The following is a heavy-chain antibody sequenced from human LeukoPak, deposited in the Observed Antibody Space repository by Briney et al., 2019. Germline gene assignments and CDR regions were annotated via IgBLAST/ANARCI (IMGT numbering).Heavy chain of an antibody. V-gene: IGHV3-48*04. CDR2: ISSSGSNK. CDR1: GFTFSSYS. CDR3: ARDFYDSSGYHHDAFDI. J-gene: IGHJ3*02. D-gene: IGHD3-22*01. Sequence: GGSLRLSCAASGFTFSSYSMNWVRQAPGKGLEWVSHISSSGSNKYDADSVKGRFTISRDNAKNSLYLQMNSLRAEDTAVYYCARDFYDSSGYHHDAFDIWGQGTMVTVSS.